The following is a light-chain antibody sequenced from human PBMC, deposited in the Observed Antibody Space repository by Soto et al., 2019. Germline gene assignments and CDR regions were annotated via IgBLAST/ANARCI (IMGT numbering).Light chain of an antibody. CDR3: QQYGSSPMT. CDR2: GAS. V-gene: IGKV3-20*01. CDR1: QSVSSNY. J-gene: IGKJ5*01. Sequence: EIVLTPSPGTLSLSPGERATLSCRASQSVSSNYLAWYQQKPGQAPRLLIYGASSRATGIPDRFSGSGSGTDFTLTISRLEPEDFAVYYCQQYGSSPMTFGQGTRLEI.